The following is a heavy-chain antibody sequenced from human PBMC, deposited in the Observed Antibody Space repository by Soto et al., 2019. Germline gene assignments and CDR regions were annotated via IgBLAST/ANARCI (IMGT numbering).Heavy chain of an antibody. J-gene: IGHJ6*02. CDR3: ARTRRRDGYNWYYYGMDV. Sequence: ASVKVSCKASGYTFTSYYMHWVRQAPGQGLEWMVIIYPSGGSTSYAQKFQGRVTMTRDTSTSTVYMELSSLRSEDTAVYYCARTRRRDGYNWYYYGMDVWGQGTTVTVSS. CDR1: GYTFTSYY. V-gene: IGHV1-46*01. CDR2: IYPSGGST. D-gene: IGHD5-12*01.